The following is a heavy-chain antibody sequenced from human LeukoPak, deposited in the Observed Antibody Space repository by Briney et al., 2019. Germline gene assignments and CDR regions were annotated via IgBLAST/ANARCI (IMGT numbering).Heavy chain of an antibody. D-gene: IGHD3-10*01. Sequence: SETLSLTRTLSGGSISSYYWRWIRQPPGKGLEWMGYIYYSGSTNYNPPLKSRVTISVDTPKNQFSLKQSSVTAAHPPVYHCARHPVLLWFGELFTFDPWGQGTLVTVSS. CDR2: IYYSGST. CDR3: ARHPVLLWFGELFTFDP. V-gene: IGHV4-59*08. J-gene: IGHJ5*02. CDR1: GGSISSYY.